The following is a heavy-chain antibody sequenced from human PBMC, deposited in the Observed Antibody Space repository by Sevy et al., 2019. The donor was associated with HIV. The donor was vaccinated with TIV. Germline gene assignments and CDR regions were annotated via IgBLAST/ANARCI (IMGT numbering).Heavy chain of an antibody. D-gene: IGHD4-17*01. CDR2: INPNSGGT. CDR3: ARGRDYGGLYYYYGMDV. J-gene: IGHJ6*02. V-gene: IGHV1-2*02. Sequence: ASVKVSCKASGYTFTGYYMHWVRQAPGQGLEWMGWINPNSGGTNYAQKFQGRVTMTRDTSISTAYMELSRLRSDDTAVYYCARGRDYGGLYYYYGMDVWGQWTTVTVSS. CDR1: GYTFTGYY.